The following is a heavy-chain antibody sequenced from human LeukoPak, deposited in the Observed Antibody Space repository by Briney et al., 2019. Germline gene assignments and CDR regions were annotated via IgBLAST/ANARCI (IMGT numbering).Heavy chain of an antibody. J-gene: IGHJ4*02. CDR2: IYYSGST. CDR3: ARGRGAVAGTDY. V-gene: IGHV4-59*12. Sequence: SETLSLTCTVSGGSISSYYWSWIRQPPGKGLEWIGYIYYSGSTNYNPSLKSRVTISVDTSKNQFSLKLSSVTAADTAVYYCARGRGAVAGTDYWGQGTLVTVSS. D-gene: IGHD6-19*01. CDR1: GGSISSYY.